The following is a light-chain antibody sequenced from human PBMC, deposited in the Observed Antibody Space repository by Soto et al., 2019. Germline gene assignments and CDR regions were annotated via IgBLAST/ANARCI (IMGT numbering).Light chain of an antibody. CDR2: DVS. V-gene: IGLV2-14*01. Sequence: QSVLTQPASVSGSPGQSITISCTGTSSDVGGYNYVSWYQQHPGKAPKVMIYDVSNRPSGVSNRFSGSKSGNTASLTISGLQAEDEADYYCNAYTSTNALVFGGWTKLTVL. J-gene: IGLJ2*01. CDR1: SSDVGGYNY. CDR3: NAYTSTNALV.